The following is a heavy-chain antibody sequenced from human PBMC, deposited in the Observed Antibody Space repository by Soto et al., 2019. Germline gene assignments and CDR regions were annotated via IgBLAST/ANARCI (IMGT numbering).Heavy chain of an antibody. CDR1: GFTVSSNY. Sequence: GGSLRLSCAASGFTVSSNYMSWVRQAPGKGLEWVSVIYSGGSTYYADSVKGRFTISRHNSKNTLYLQMNSLRAEDTAVYYCARVRPITIFGVVVTYYFDYWGQGTLVTVSS. CDR2: IYSGGST. D-gene: IGHD3-3*01. J-gene: IGHJ4*02. CDR3: ARVRPITIFGVVVTYYFDY. V-gene: IGHV3-53*04.